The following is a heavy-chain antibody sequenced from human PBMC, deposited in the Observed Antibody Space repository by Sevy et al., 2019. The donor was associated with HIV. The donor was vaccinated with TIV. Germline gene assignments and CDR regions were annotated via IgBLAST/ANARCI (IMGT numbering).Heavy chain of an antibody. CDR2: ISYDGSNK. V-gene: IGHV3-30*18. Sequence: GGSLRLSCAASGFTFSSYGMHWVRQAPGKGLEWVAVISYDGSNKYDADSVKGQFTISRDNSKNTLYLQMNSLRAEDTAVYYCAKGESGYSSSSVDYRGQGTLVTVSS. CDR3: AKGESGYSSSSVDY. CDR1: GFTFSSYG. J-gene: IGHJ4*02. D-gene: IGHD6-6*01.